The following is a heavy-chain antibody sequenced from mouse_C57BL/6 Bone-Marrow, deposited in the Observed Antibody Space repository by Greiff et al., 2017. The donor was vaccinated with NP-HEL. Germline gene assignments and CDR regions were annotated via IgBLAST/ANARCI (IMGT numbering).Heavy chain of an antibody. D-gene: IGHD2-3*01. Sequence: QVQLQQPGAELVKPGASVKLSCKASGYTFTSYWMPWVKQRPGRGLEWIGRIDPNSGGTKYNEKFKSKATLTVDKPSSTAYMQLSSLTSEDSAVYYCARFKVYDGYLFYYAMDYWGQGTSVTVSS. CDR3: ARFKVYDGYLFYYAMDY. CDR1: GYTFTSYW. CDR2: IDPNSGGT. J-gene: IGHJ4*01. V-gene: IGHV1-72*01.